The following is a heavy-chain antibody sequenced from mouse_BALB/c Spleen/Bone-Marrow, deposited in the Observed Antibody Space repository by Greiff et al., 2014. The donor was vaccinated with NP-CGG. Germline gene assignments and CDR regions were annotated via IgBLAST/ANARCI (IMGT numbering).Heavy chain of an antibody. V-gene: IGHV2-6-5*01. CDR2: IWGGGIT. D-gene: IGHD1-1*01. CDR3: AKHDTTVVLDY. CDR1: GFSLTDYG. J-gene: IGHJ2*01. Sequence: QVQLQQSGPGLVAPSQSLSITCTVSGFSLTDYGVSWIRQPPGKGLEWLGVIWGGGITHYNSTLKSRLSISKDNSKSQVFLKMNSLQTGDTAMYYCAKHDTTVVLDYWGQGTTLTVSS.